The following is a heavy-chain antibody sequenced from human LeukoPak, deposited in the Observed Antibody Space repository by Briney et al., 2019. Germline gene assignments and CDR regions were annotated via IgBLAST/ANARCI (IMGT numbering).Heavy chain of an antibody. J-gene: IGHJ4*02. CDR1: GFTFSNAW. CDR3: TTHRLLELYRSRKLVDF. Sequence: GGSLRLSCAASGFTFSNAWKSWVRQAPGKGLEWVGRIKSKNNGWTTDYAASVQDRFTISRDDSKNTLYLQMNSLKTEDTAVYYCTTHRLLELYRSRKLVDFWGQGTLVTVSS. D-gene: IGHD1-7*01. CDR2: IKSKNNGWTT. V-gene: IGHV3-15*01.